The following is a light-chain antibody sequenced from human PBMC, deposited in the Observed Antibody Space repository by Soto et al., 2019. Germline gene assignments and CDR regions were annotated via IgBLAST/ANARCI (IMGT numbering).Light chain of an antibody. J-gene: IGKJ1*01. CDR1: QSLSRN. V-gene: IGKV3-15*01. CDR2: GAS. Sequence: EIVLTQSPGTLSLSPGDRATLSCRASQSLSRNYLAWYQQKPGQAPRLLIYGASTRAAGIPARFSGSASGTEFTLAISSLQSVDFAVYYCQQYDDWPRTFGQGTKVEIK. CDR3: QQYDDWPRT.